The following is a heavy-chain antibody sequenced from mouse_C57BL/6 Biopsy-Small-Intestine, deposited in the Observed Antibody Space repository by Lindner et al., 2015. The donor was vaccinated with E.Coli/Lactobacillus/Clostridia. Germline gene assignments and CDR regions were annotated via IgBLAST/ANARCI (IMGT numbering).Heavy chain of an antibody. CDR1: GYSFTSYY. J-gene: IGHJ1*03. Sequence: VQLQESGPELVKPGASVKISCKASGYSFTSYYIHWVKQRPGQGLEWIGWIYPGSGNTKYNEKFKGKATLTADTSSSTAYMQPSSLTSEDSAVYYCARGSIYDGYYWYFDVWGTGTTVTVSS. V-gene: IGHV1-66*01. D-gene: IGHD2-3*01. CDR2: IYPGSGNT. CDR3: ARGSIYDGYYWYFDV.